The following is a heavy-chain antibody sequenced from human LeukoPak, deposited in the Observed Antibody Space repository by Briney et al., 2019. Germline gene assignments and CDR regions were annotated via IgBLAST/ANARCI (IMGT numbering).Heavy chain of an antibody. V-gene: IGHV3-23*01. CDR2: ISGSGGST. J-gene: IGHJ6*03. D-gene: IGHD3-3*01. Sequence: PGGSLRLSCAASGFTFSSYAMSWVRQAPGKGLEWVSAISGSGGSTYYADSVKGRFTISRDNSKNTLYLQMNSLRAEDTAVYYCAKPPRLLCDYYYMDVWGKGTTVTVSS. CDR1: GFTFSSYA. CDR3: AKPPRLLCDYYYMDV.